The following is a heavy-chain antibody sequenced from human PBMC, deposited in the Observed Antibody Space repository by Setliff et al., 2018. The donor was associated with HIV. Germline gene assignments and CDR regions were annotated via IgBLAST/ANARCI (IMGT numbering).Heavy chain of an antibody. J-gene: IGHJ6*02. CDR1: GYTFINYG. Sequence: SVKVSCKTSGYTFINYGITWVRQAPGQGLEWMGGIIPIFGTTNYAQKFQGRVTITADEWTSTAYMELSSLRSEDTAVYYCARDPSIAVAGAAVWGQGTTGTVSS. CDR3: ARDPSIAVAGAAV. D-gene: IGHD6-19*01. CDR2: IIPIFGTT. V-gene: IGHV1-69*13.